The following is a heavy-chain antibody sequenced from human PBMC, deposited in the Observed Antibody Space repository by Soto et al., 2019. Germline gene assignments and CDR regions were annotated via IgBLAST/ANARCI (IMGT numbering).Heavy chain of an antibody. D-gene: IGHD2-2*01. CDR2: IWYDGSNK. CDR1: GFTFSSYG. V-gene: IGHV3-33*01. Sequence: PGGSLRLSCAASGFTFSSYGMHWVRQAPGKGLEWVAVIWYDGSNKYYADSVKGRFTISRDNSKNTLYLQMNSLRAEDTAVYCCARDLRYCSSTSCYGPYYYYYGMDVWGQGTTVTVSS. CDR3: ARDLRYCSSTSCYGPYYYYYGMDV. J-gene: IGHJ6*02.